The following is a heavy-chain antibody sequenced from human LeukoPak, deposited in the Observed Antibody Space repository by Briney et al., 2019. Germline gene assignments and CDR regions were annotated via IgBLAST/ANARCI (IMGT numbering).Heavy chain of an antibody. D-gene: IGHD2-21*01. J-gene: IGHJ4*02. CDR1: GYTFTVYY. Sequence: GASVRVSSMASGYTFTVYYVHWGRQAPGQGVERMGWINPSSGGTNYTQKFQGRVTMTRDTSISTAYLELSRLRSDDTAVYYCAKSYRGRRFDYWGQGTLVTVSS. CDR3: AKSYRGRRFDY. CDR2: INPSSGGT. V-gene: IGHV1-2*02.